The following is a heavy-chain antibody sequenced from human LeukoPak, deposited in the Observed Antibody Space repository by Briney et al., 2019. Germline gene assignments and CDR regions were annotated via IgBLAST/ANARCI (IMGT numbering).Heavy chain of an antibody. CDR3: ARDRLGPTFSFSHLYV. Sequence: PGGPLSLSCATSGFTYVDYGLSWVRRAPGKGLEWLCAINYNGAITDYADSVKGRFTISRDNAKNSLYLRMDSLRAEDTALYYCARDRLGPTFSFSHLYVWCQGTLVVVSS. V-gene: IGHV3-20*04. J-gene: IGHJ4*02. CDR1: GFTYVDYG. D-gene: IGHD3-3*02. CDR2: INYNGAIT.